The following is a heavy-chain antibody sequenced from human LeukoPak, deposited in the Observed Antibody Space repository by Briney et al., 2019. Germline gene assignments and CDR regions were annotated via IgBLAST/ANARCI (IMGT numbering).Heavy chain of an antibody. V-gene: IGHV7-4-1*02. CDR1: GYTFTGYS. CDR2: ISTNTGNP. Sequence: ASVKVSRKASGYTFTGYSINWLRQAPGQGLEWMGWISTNTGNPTYAQGFTGRFVFSLDTSVSTAYLQISSLKAEDTAVYYCARDAATINFDSWGQGTLVTVSS. J-gene: IGHJ4*02. CDR3: ARDAATINFDS. D-gene: IGHD5-24*01.